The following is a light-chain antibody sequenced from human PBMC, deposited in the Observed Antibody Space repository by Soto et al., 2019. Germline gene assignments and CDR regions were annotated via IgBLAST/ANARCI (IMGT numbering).Light chain of an antibody. Sequence: DIVLTQSPATLSLSPGEGATLSCRASQSVPSRDVAWYQQKPGQSPRLLIYAASSRANGVPDRFSGSGSWTDFTLTISSLQPEDFATYFCQHGYSTPLTFGGGTKVDIK. V-gene: IGKV3D-20*02. CDR1: QSVPSRD. CDR3: QHGYSTPLT. CDR2: AAS. J-gene: IGKJ4*01.